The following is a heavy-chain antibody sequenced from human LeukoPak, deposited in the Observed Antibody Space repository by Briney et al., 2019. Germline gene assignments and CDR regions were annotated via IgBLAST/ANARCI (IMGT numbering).Heavy chain of an antibody. CDR2: INSDGINT. CDR3: AKDQGGWGYYYYYMDV. Sequence: GGSLRLSCAASGFTFSNYWMHWVRQAPGKGLVWVSRINSDGINTSYADSVKGRFTISRDNAKNTLYLQMNSLRAEDTAVYYCAKDQGGWGYYYYYMDVWGKGTTVTISS. CDR1: GFTFSNYW. D-gene: IGHD3-16*01. V-gene: IGHV3-74*01. J-gene: IGHJ6*03.